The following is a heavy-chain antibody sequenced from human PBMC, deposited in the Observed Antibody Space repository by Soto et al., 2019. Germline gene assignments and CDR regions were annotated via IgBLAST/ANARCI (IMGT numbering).Heavy chain of an antibody. Sequence: PGGSLRLSCAASGFTFSSYSMNWVRQAPGKGLEWVSYISSSSSTIYYADSVKGRFTISRDNAKNSLYLQMNSLRAEDTAVYYCARDHEAADAFDSWAQGTMVTVSS. CDR3: ARDHEAADAFDS. V-gene: IGHV3-48*01. J-gene: IGHJ3*02. CDR2: ISSSSSTI. CDR1: GFTFSSYS. D-gene: IGHD6-13*01.